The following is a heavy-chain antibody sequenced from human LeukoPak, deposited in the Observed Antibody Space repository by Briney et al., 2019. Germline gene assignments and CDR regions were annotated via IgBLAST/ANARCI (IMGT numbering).Heavy chain of an antibody. D-gene: IGHD6-13*01. CDR2: MNPNSGHT. J-gene: IGHJ4*02. Sequence: ASVKVSCTASGYTFTSYDINWVRQATGQGLEWMGWMNPNSGHTGYAQKFQGRVTMTRNTSISTAYMELSSLRSEDTAVYYCARGTKYSSSWYDWGQGTLVTVSS. CDR1: GYTFTSYD. CDR3: ARGTKYSSSWYD. V-gene: IGHV1-8*01.